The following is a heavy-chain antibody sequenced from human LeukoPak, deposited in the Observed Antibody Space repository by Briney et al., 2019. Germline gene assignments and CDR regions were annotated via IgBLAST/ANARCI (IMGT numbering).Heavy chain of an antibody. Sequence: SETLSLTCAVYGGSFSGYYWSLIRQPPRKGLEWIGEINHSGSTNYNPSLKSRVTISVDTSKNQFSLKLSSVTAADTAVYYCARVKNYDFWSGYYTGRVWFDPWGQGTLVTVSS. CDR1: GGSFSGYY. CDR2: INHSGST. V-gene: IGHV4-34*01. CDR3: ARVKNYDFWSGYYTGRVWFDP. J-gene: IGHJ5*02. D-gene: IGHD3-3*01.